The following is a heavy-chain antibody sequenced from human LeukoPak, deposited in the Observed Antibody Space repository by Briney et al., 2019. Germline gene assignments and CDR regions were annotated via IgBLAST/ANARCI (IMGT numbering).Heavy chain of an antibody. D-gene: IGHD6-6*01. CDR3: AREVGAARGRDY. V-gene: IGHV3-48*04. Sequence: PGGSLRLSCVASGFTFADYGMSWVRQAPGKGLEWVSYISSSSSTIYYADSVEGRFTISRDNAKNSLYLQMNSLRAEDTAVYYCAREVGAARGRDYWGQRTLVTVSS. CDR1: GFTFADYG. CDR2: ISSSSSTI. J-gene: IGHJ4*02.